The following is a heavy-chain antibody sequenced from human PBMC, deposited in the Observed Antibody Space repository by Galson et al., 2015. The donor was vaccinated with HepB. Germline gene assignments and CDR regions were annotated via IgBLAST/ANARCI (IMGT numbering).Heavy chain of an antibody. CDR1: EFSFSNYA. J-gene: IGHJ4*02. CDR3: AKVLHPLSTNMVFDF. CDR2: TFHSGDNT. D-gene: IGHD4/OR15-4a*01. Sequence: SLRLSCAASEFSFSNYAMSWVRQAPGKGLEWISTTFHSGDNTYYADSVKGRFTVSRDNSKNTPYLQMNSLRAEDTAVYFCAKVLHPLSTNMVFDFWGQGALVTVSS. V-gene: IGHV3-23*01.